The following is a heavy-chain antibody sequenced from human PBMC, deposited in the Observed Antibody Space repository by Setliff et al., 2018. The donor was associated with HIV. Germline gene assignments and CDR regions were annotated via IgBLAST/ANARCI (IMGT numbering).Heavy chain of an antibody. J-gene: IGHJ4*02. Sequence: PSETLSLTCTVSGDSISSSIYYWGWVRQPPGKGLEWIGGIYYTGSPFYNPSLKSRVTISVDTSNNQFSLKLSSVTAADTAVYYCARGGGTSSPIDYWGQGALVTVSS. D-gene: IGHD6-6*01. CDR1: GDSISSSIYY. CDR2: IYYTGSP. CDR3: ARGGGTSSPIDY. V-gene: IGHV4-39*01.